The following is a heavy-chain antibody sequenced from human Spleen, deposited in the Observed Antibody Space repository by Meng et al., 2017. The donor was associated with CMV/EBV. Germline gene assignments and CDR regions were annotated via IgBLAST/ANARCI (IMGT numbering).Heavy chain of an antibody. CDR2: IGWNGINT. D-gene: IGHD2-21*01. CDR3: AKVYEAYNPKSYFDY. J-gene: IGHJ4*02. CDR1: GFRFDDSA. Sequence: SLKISCAASGFRFDDSAMHWVRQAPGKGLEWVSGIGWNGINTGYADSVKGRFTISRDNSKNTLYLQMNSLRAEDTAVYYCAKVYEAYNPKSYFDYWGQGTLVTVSS. V-gene: IGHV3-9*01.